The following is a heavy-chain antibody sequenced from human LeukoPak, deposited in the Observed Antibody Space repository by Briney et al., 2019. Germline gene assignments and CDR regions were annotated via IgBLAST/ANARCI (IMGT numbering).Heavy chain of an antibody. Sequence: PSETLSLTCTVSGGSISSTIYYWSWIRQPPGKGLEWIGYIYYSGNTNYNPSLKSRITISVDTSKNQFSLNLSSVTAADTAVYYCARCGYSYGTGYYFDYWGQGTLVTVSS. CDR3: ARCGYSYGTGYYFDY. V-gene: IGHV4-61*01. CDR1: GGSISSTIYY. CDR2: IYYSGNT. D-gene: IGHD5-18*01. J-gene: IGHJ4*02.